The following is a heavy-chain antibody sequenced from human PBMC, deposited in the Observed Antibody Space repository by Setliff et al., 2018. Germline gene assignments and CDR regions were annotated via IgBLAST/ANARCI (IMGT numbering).Heavy chain of an antibody. Sequence: PSETLSLTCTVSGGSISTYYWSWIRQPPGKGLEWIGYVYYSGIANYSPSLKSRLTISVDTSKNQFSLKLRSVTAADTAVYHCARGGTFRYFDYWGQGTPVTVSS. J-gene: IGHJ4*02. CDR2: VYYSGIA. CDR1: GGSISTYY. CDR3: ARGGTFRYFDY. V-gene: IGHV4-59*01. D-gene: IGHD5-12*01.